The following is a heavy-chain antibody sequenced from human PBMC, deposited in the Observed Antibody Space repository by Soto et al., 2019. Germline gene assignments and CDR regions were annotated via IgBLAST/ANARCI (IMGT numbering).Heavy chain of an antibody. V-gene: IGHV3-73*01. CDR3: AREIGPHEGYYYYYYGMDV. J-gene: IGHJ6*02. D-gene: IGHD2-15*01. CDR1: GFTFSGSA. Sequence: PGWSLRLSCASSGFTFSGSAMHWVRQASGKGLEWVGRIRSKANSYATAYAASVKGRFTISRDDSKNTAYLQMNSLKTEDTAVYYCAREIGPHEGYYYYYYGMDVWGQGTTVTVSS. CDR2: IRSKANSYAT.